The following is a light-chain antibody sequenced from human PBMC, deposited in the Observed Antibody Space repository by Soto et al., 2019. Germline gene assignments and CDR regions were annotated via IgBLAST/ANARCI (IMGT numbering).Light chain of an antibody. CDR2: GAS. Sequence: EIVMTQSPATLSVSPGERTTLSCRASQSVSSNLAWYQQKPGQAPRLLIYGASTRATGIPARFSGSGSGTDFTLTISSLQXEDFAVYYCQQYNNWPPRDSFGQGTKVDIK. CDR3: QQYNNWPPRDS. CDR1: QSVSSN. J-gene: IGKJ2*01. V-gene: IGKV3-15*01.